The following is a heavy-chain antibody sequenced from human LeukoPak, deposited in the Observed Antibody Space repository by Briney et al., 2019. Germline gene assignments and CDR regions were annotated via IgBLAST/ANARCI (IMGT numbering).Heavy chain of an antibody. CDR2: ISSDGRVE. D-gene: IGHD3-9*01. V-gene: IGHV3-48*03. CDR3: ARDTLNGPFVISLDY. J-gene: IGHJ4*02. CDR1: GFSFSSYE. Sequence: GGSLRLSCAASGFSFSSYEMNWVRQAPGKGLEWVSHISSDGRVETYVDSVRGCFTMSRDNAKNFLFLQMSGLRAEDTAVYYCARDTLNGPFVISLDYWGQGALVTVSS.